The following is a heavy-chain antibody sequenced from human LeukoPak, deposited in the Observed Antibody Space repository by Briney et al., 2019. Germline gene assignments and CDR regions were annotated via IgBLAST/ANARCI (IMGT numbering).Heavy chain of an antibody. CDR2: ISWNSGTI. Sequence: PGGSLRLSCAASGFTFDDYAMHWVRQAPGKGLEWVSGISWNSGTIGYADSVKGRFTISRDNAKNSLYLEMNSLRAEDTAVYYCARSRYDSSGYYGIIGDWGQGTLVTVSS. CDR3: ARSRYDSSGYYGIIGD. CDR1: GFTFDDYA. J-gene: IGHJ4*02. D-gene: IGHD3-22*01. V-gene: IGHV3-9*01.